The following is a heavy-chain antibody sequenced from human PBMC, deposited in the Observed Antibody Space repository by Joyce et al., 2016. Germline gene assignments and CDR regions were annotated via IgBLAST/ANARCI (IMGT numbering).Heavy chain of an antibody. CDR2: ISPMLNMA. D-gene: IGHD5-24*01. J-gene: IGHJ6*02. CDR3: AGTFNYPHHDGMDV. V-gene: IGHV1-69*02. CDR1: GGSFNKYT. Sequence: QVHLVQSGAEVKKSGSSVKVSCKASGGSFNKYTVSWVRHAPGPGLAWMGRISPMLNMANYAQEFQGRVTITADESTTTAYMQLTGLRSDDTAVYFCAGTFNYPHHDGMDVWGQGTTVTVSS.